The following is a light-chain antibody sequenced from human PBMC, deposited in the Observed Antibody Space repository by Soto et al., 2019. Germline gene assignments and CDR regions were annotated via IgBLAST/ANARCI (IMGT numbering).Light chain of an antibody. CDR1: SSDVGGYNY. CDR2: DVD. V-gene: IGLV2-14*01. Sequence: QSVLTQPASVSGSPGQSITISCTGTSSDVGGYNYVSWYQQYPGKAPKLMIYDVDTRPSGVSNRFSGSKSGNTASLTISGLQADDEADYYCSSYTNSNTLVFGSGTKV. J-gene: IGLJ1*01. CDR3: SSYTNSNTLV.